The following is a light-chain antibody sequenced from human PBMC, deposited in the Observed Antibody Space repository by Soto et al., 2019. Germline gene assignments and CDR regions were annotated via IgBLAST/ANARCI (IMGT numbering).Light chain of an antibody. CDR1: NSNIGSNS. J-gene: IGLJ2*01. CDR2: NTD. CDR3: AAWDDNLNGL. Sequence: QSVLTPPPSASGTPGQRVTISCSGSNSNIGSNSVSWYQQLPGTAPKLLIYNTDQRPSGVPDRYSGSKSGTSASLAISGLQSEDEADYYCAAWDDNLNGLFGGGTKLTVL. V-gene: IGLV1-44*01.